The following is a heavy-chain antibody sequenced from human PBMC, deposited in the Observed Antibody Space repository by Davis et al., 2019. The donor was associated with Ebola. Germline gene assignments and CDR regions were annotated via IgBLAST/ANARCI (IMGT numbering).Heavy chain of an antibody. Sequence: AASVKVSCKASGGTFSSYAISWVRQAPGQGLEWMGIINPSGGSTSYAQKFQGRVTMTRDTSTSTVYMELSSLRSEDTAVYYCARGLRFLEWGWFDPWGQGTLVTVSS. J-gene: IGHJ5*02. CDR1: GGTFSSYA. CDR2: INPSGGST. D-gene: IGHD3-3*01. V-gene: IGHV1-46*01. CDR3: ARGLRFLEWGWFDP.